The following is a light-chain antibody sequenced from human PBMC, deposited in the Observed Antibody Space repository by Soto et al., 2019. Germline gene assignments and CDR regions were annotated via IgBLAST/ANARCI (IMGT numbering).Light chain of an antibody. Sequence: DIQMTQSPPILSASVGETVTITCRASQSITPWWAWYQQKPGQAPRLLMYKTSDLGNGVPSRFSGSGSGTEFTHTITSSQPEEFARYYCQEYYRLSALGPGTKVE. V-gene: IGKV1-5*03. J-gene: IGKJ2*01. CDR3: QEYYRLSA. CDR1: QSITPW. CDR2: KTS.